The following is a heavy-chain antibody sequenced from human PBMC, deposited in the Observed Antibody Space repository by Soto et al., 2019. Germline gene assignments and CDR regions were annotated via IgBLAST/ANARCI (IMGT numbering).Heavy chain of an antibody. D-gene: IGHD3-10*01. CDR3: ARAYYGSGRYLSV. Sequence: QVQLQESGPGLVKPSETLSLTCVVSGGSISPFFWSWIRQPPGKGLEWIGHIYSSGSTNYNPSLKSRVSMSVETARDQLSLKLNSVTPADTAVYYCARAYYGSGRYLSVWGLGTIVIVSS. CDR2: IYSSGST. CDR1: GGSISPFF. V-gene: IGHV4-59*01. J-gene: IGHJ3*01.